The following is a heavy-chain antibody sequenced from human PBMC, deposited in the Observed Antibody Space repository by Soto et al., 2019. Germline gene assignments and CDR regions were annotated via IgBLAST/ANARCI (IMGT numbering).Heavy chain of an antibody. CDR2: IKSKTDGGTT. CDR1: GFTFSNAW. J-gene: IGHJ4*02. CDR3: TTDSWSVVVVAATSYFDY. Sequence: EVQLVESGGGLVKPGGSLRLSCAASGFTFSNAWMNWVRQAPGKGLEWVGRIKSKTDGGTTDYAAPVKGRFTISREDSKNTLYLQMNSLKTEDTAVYYCTTDSWSVVVVAATSYFDYWGQGTLVTVSS. V-gene: IGHV3-15*07. D-gene: IGHD2-15*01.